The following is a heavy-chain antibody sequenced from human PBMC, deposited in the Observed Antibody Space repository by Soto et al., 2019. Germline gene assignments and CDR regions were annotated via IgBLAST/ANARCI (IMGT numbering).Heavy chain of an antibody. CDR1: GFTFTSSA. Sequence: SVKVSCKASGFTFTSSAMQWVRQARGQRLEWIGWIVVGSGNTNYAQKFQERVTITRDMSTSTAYMELSSLRSEDTAVYYCAAIVGAPTDLDAFDIWGQGTMVTVSS. V-gene: IGHV1-58*02. D-gene: IGHD1-26*01. J-gene: IGHJ3*02. CDR2: IVVGSGNT. CDR3: AAIVGAPTDLDAFDI.